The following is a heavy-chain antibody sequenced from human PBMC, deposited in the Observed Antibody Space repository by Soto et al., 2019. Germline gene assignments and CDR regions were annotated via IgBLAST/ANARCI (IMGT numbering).Heavy chain of an antibody. J-gene: IGHJ6*03. CDR2: IYYSGST. CDR1: GGSISSYY. CDR3: ARVEYSSSSSTTINYYYYYMDV. V-gene: IGHV4-59*01. D-gene: IGHD6-6*01. Sequence: PSETLSLTCTVSGGSISSYYWSWIRQPPGKGLEWIGYIYYSGSTTYNPSLKSRVTISVDTSKNQFSLKLSSVTAADTAVYYCARVEYSSSSSTTINYYYYYMDVWGKGTTVTVSS.